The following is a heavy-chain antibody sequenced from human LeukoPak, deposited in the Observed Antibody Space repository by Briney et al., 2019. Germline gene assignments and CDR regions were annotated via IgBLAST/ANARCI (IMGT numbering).Heavy chain of an antibody. CDR3: AREMYSSSWYVGWFDP. J-gene: IGHJ5*02. Sequence: SETLSLTCAVYGGSFSGYYWSWIRQPPGKGLEWIGYIYYSGSTNYNPSLKSRVTISVDTSKNQFPLKLSSVTAADTAVYYCAREMYSSSWYVGWFDPWGQGTLVTVSS. CDR2: IYYSGST. D-gene: IGHD6-13*01. CDR1: GGSFSGYY. V-gene: IGHV4-59*01.